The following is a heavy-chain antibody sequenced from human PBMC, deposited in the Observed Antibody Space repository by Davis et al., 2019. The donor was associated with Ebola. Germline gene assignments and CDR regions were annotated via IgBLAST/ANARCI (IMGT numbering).Heavy chain of an antibody. CDR3: ARAPVLRFLEWAPPPGHENREFDS. CDR2: ISSSGSTI. CDR1: GFTFSSYE. J-gene: IGHJ4*02. D-gene: IGHD3-3*01. V-gene: IGHV3-48*03. Sequence: GESLKISCAASGFTFSSYEMNWVRQAPGKGLEWVSYISSSGSTIYYADSVKGRFTISRDNAKNSLYLQMNSLRVEDTAVYYCARAPVLRFLEWAPPPGHENREFDSWGQGTLVTVSS.